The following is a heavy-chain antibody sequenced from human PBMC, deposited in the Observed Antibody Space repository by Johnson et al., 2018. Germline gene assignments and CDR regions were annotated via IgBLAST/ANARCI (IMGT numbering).Heavy chain of an antibody. V-gene: IGHV4-59*01. CDR2: IYNSGST. Sequence: QVQLQESGPGLVKPSETLSLTCTVSGGSISSYQWNWIRQPPGKGLEWIGYIYNSGSTNYNPSLESRVTLSVDPSKNQFSLRLSSVTAADTAVYYCARDSRWWSNWFDPWGQGTLVTVSS. CDR3: ARDSRWWSNWFDP. CDR1: GGSISSYQ. D-gene: IGHD2-15*01. J-gene: IGHJ5*02.